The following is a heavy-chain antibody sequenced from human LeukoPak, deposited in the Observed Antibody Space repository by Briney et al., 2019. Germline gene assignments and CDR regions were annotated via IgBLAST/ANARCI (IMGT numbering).Heavy chain of an antibody. V-gene: IGHV1-2*02. D-gene: IGHD1-26*01. Sequence: ASVKVSCKASGYTFTDYYLNWVRQAPGQGLEWMGWINPNSGGTTYAQKFQGSVTMTRDTSISTACMELSSLRSDDTAMYYCTRALGSDYWGQGTLVTVSS. CDR1: GYTFTDYY. CDR3: TRALGSDY. J-gene: IGHJ4*02. CDR2: INPNSGGT.